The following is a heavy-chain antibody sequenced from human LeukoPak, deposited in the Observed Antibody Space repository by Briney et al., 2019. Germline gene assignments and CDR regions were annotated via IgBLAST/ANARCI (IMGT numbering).Heavy chain of an antibody. V-gene: IGHV3-53*01. CDR3: VRGDYGDYTLFDY. J-gene: IGHJ4*02. CDR2: IYSGGST. CDR1: GFTVSSNY. Sequence: GGSLRLSCAASGFTVSSNYMSWVRQAPGKGLEWLSVIYSGGSTYYADSVKGRFTISRDNSKNTLYLQMKSLRAEDTAVYYCVRGDYGDYTLFDYWGQGTLVTVSS. D-gene: IGHD4-17*01.